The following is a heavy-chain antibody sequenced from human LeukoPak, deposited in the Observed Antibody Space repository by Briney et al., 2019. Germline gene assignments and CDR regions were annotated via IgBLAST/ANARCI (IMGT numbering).Heavy chain of an antibody. Sequence: SETLSLTCTVSGGSISSGGYYWSWIRQPPGKGLEWIGYIYHSGSTYYNPSLKSRVTISVDRSKNQFSLKLSSVTAADTAVYYCARGVAAAGTFDAFDIWGQGTMVTVSS. D-gene: IGHD6-13*01. J-gene: IGHJ3*02. CDR1: GGSISSGGYY. CDR2: IYHSGST. V-gene: IGHV4-30-2*01. CDR3: ARGVAAAGTFDAFDI.